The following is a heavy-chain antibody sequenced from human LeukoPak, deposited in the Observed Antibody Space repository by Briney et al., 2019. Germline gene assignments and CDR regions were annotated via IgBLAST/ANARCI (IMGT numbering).Heavy chain of an antibody. V-gene: IGHV4-34*01. D-gene: IGHD4-17*01. CDR3: ASSRGEGYGVRIDY. CDR2: MNHRGST. CDR1: GGSFRGYY. Sequence: SETLSLTCAVHGGSFRGYYWRWLRQPPGKGREGLGEMNHRGSTNYNTSLKSRVTISVDTYKNQFSLELSSVTAADTAVYYCASSRGEGYGVRIDYWGQGTLVTVSS. J-gene: IGHJ4*02.